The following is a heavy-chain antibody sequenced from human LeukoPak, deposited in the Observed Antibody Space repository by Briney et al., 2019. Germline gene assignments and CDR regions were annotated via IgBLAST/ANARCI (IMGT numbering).Heavy chain of an antibody. CDR3: ARGAYSSGWAYFDH. D-gene: IGHD6-19*01. CDR1: GFTVSSNY. CDR2: IYSGGST. Sequence: GGSLRLSCAASGFTVSSNYMSWVRQAPGKGLEWVSVIYSGGSTYYADSVKGRFTISRDNAKNSLYLHMDSLRAEDTAVYYCARGAYSSGWAYFDHWGQGTLVTVSS. J-gene: IGHJ4*02. V-gene: IGHV3-53*01.